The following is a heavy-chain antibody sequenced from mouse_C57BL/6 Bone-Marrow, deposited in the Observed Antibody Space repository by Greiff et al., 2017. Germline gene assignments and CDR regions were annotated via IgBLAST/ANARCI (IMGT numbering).Heavy chain of an antibody. J-gene: IGHJ2*01. CDR2: LDPSDSYT. D-gene: IGHD1-1*01. Sequence: VQLQQPGAELVMPGASVKLSCKASGYTFTSSWMHWVKQRPGQGLEWIGELDPSDSYTNYNQKFKGKSTLTVDKSSSTAYMQLSSLTSEDSAVYYCALPYFDYWGQGTTLTVSS. V-gene: IGHV1-69*01. CDR3: ALPYFDY. CDR1: GYTFTSSW.